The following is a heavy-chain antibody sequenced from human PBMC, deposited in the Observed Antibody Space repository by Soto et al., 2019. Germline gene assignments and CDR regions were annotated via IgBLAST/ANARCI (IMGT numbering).Heavy chain of an antibody. CDR3: AQSTVTAGGMDV. CDR2: IYWDDVK. Sequence: QITLKESGPTLVKPTQTLTLTCTFSGFSLSTSGVGVGWIRQPPGKALEWLAVIYWDDVKRYSPSLKSRLTITRATGVNQRVLTMTTRAPVYPAIYCFAQSTVTAGGMDVWGQGIRV. D-gene: IGHD2-21*02. V-gene: IGHV2-5*02. J-gene: IGHJ6*02. CDR1: GFSLSTSGVG.